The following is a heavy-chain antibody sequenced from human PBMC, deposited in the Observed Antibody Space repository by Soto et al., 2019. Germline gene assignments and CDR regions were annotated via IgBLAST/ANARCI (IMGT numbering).Heavy chain of an antibody. CDR3: ARVISGYDFPGMDV. CDR2: ISAYNGNT. D-gene: IGHD3-3*01. Sequence: GASVKVSCKASGYTFTSYGISWVRQAPGQGLEWMGWISAYNGNTNYAQKNQGRVTMTTDTSTSTAYMELRSLRSDDTAVYYCARVISGYDFPGMDVWGQGTTVTVS. J-gene: IGHJ6*02. CDR1: GYTFTSYG. V-gene: IGHV1-18*01.